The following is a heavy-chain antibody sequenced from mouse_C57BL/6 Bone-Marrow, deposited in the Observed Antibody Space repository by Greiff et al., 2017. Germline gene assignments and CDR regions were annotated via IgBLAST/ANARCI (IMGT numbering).Heavy chain of an antibody. J-gene: IGHJ2*01. CDR1: GFSLTSYG. V-gene: IGHV2-5*01. D-gene: IGHD4-1*01. Sequence: VQRVESGPGLVQPSQSLSITCTVPGFSLTSYGVHWFRQSPGKGLEWLGVIWRGGSTDYNAAFMSRLSITKDNSKSQVFFKMNSLQADDTAIYYCAIPGTRPFDYWSHATTHTAS. CDR2: IWRGGST. CDR3: AIPGTRPFDY.